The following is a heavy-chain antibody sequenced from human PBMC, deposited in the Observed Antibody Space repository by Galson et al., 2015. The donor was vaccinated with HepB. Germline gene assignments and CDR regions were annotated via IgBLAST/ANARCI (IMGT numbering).Heavy chain of an antibody. CDR1: GGTFSSYT. D-gene: IGHD1-1*01. Sequence: SVKVSCKASGGTFSSYTISWVRQAPGQGLEWMGRIIPILGIANYAQKFQGRVTITADKSTSTAYMELSSLRSEDTAVYYCARDHENWNDEAKYNWFDPWGQGTLVTVSS. CDR3: ARDHENWNDEAKYNWFDP. J-gene: IGHJ5*02. CDR2: IIPILGIA. V-gene: IGHV1-69*04.